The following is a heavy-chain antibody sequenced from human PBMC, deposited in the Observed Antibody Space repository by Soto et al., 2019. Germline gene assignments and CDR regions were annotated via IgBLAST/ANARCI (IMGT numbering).Heavy chain of an antibody. CDR3: ARLLAYPIQAFDY. CDR2: ISYDGSNK. J-gene: IGHJ4*02. D-gene: IGHD2-2*01. CDR1: GFTFSSYA. Sequence: QVQLVESGGGVVQPGRSLRLSCAASGFTFSSYAMHWVRQAPGKGLEWVAVISYDGSNKYYADSVKGRFTISRDNSKNTLYLQMNSLRAEDTAVYYCARLLAYPIQAFDYWGQGTLVTLSS. V-gene: IGHV3-30-3*01.